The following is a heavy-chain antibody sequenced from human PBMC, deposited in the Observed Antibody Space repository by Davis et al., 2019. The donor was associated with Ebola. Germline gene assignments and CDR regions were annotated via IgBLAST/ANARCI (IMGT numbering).Heavy chain of an antibody. CDR1: GGSISSYY. D-gene: IGHD3-10*01. CDR3: AVIRGSYPHYFDN. V-gene: IGHV4-59*12. J-gene: IGHJ4*02. CDR2: IYYSGST. Sequence: PSETLSLTCTVSGGSISSYYWSWIRQPPGKGLEWIGYIYYSGSTNYNPSLKSRVTISIDTSKNQFSLKLSSVTAADTAVYYCAVIRGSYPHYFDNWGQGTLVTVSS.